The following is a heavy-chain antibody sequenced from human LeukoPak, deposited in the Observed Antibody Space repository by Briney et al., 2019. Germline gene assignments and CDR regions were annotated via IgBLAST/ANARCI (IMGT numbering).Heavy chain of an antibody. Sequence: SETLSLTCAVYGGSFSGYYWSWIRQPPGKGLEWIGEINHSGSTNYNPSLKSRVTISVDTSKSQFSLKLSSVTAADTAVYYCARAVGFYGSGSYSTYYFDYWGQGTLVTVSS. J-gene: IGHJ4*02. V-gene: IGHV4-34*01. CDR2: INHSGST. CDR3: ARAVGFYGSGSYSTYYFDY. CDR1: GGSFSGYY. D-gene: IGHD3-10*01.